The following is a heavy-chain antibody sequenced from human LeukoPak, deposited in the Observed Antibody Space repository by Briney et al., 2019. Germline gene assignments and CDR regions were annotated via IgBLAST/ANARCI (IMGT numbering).Heavy chain of an antibody. V-gene: IGHV4-61*01. Sequence: SETLSLTFTVSGGSVSGTSFYWSWIRQPPGKGLEWIGYIYYSGSTTYSPSLKSRVTISVDTSKNQFSLKLSSVTAAHTAVYFCARYSSSWYTFDYWGQGTLVTVSS. CDR1: GGSVSGTSFY. CDR3: ARYSSSWYTFDY. J-gene: IGHJ4*02. D-gene: IGHD6-13*01. CDR2: IYYSGST.